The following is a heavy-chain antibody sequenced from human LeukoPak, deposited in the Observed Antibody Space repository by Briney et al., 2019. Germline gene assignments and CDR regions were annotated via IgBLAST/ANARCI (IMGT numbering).Heavy chain of an antibody. J-gene: IGHJ5*02. Sequence: PSETLSLTCTVSGGSISSYYWSWIRQPPGKGLEWIGYIYYSGSTNYNPSLKSRVTISVDTSKNQFSLKLSSVTAADTAVYYCARAKTIFGVVNWFDPWGQGTLVTVPS. D-gene: IGHD3-3*01. CDR3: ARAKTIFGVVNWFDP. V-gene: IGHV4-59*01. CDR1: GGSISSYY. CDR2: IYYSGST.